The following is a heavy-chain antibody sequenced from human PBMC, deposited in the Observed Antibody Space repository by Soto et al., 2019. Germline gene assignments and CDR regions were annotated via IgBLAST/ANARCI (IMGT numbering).Heavy chain of an antibody. CDR3: AREGYYDSSGYQYGMDD. J-gene: IGHJ6*02. V-gene: IGHV1-18*01. CDR2: ISAYNGNT. Sequence: QVQLVQSGAEVKKPGASVKVSCKASGYTFTSYGISWVRQAPGQGLEWMGWISAYNGNTNYAQKLQGRVTMTTATSTSPAYMKLRSLRSDDTAVYYCAREGYYDSSGYQYGMDDWGQGTTVTVSS. D-gene: IGHD3-22*01. CDR1: GYTFTSYG.